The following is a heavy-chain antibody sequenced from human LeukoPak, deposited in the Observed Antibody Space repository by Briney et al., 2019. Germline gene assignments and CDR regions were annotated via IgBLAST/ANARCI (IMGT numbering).Heavy chain of an antibody. CDR2: IYYSGST. Sequence: SETLSLTCTVSGGSISSSSYYWGWIRQPPGKGLEWIGYIYYSGSTNYNPSLKSRVTISVDTSKNRFSLKLSSVTAADTAVYYCARAPNYYDSRYFDYWGQGTLVTVSS. J-gene: IGHJ4*02. D-gene: IGHD3-22*01. CDR3: ARAPNYYDSRYFDY. CDR1: GGSISSSSYY. V-gene: IGHV4-61*05.